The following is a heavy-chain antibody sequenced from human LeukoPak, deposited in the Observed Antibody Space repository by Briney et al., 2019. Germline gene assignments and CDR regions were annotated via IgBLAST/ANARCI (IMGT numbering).Heavy chain of an antibody. Sequence: SVKVSCKTSGYTFTNYDINWLRQAPGQGLEWMGGIIPIFGTANYAQKFQGRVTITADESTSTAYMELSSLRSEDTAVYYCARDEGASGQLVPPDYYYYYGMDVWGQGTTVTVSS. V-gene: IGHV1-69*13. J-gene: IGHJ6*02. D-gene: IGHD6-6*01. CDR2: IIPIFGTA. CDR3: ARDEGASGQLVPPDYYYYYGMDV. CDR1: GYTFTNYD.